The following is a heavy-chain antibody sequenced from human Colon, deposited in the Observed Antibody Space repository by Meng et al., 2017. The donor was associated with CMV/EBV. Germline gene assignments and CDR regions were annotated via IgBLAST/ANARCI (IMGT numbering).Heavy chain of an antibody. D-gene: IGHD2-15*01. CDR2: IRDTGART. Sequence: GALKISCAGSGFSFSSFAISWVRQAPGKGLEWVSLIRDTGARTYYADSVKGRFTISRDNSKNALFLEMNSLRAEDTAVYYCAILAVAAAGNAFDIWGQGTMVTVSS. CDR3: AILAVAAAGNAFDI. V-gene: IGHV3-23*01. J-gene: IGHJ3*02. CDR1: GFSFSSFA.